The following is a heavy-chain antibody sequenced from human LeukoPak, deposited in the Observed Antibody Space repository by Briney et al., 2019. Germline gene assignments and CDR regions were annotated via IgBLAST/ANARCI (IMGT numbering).Heavy chain of an antibody. J-gene: IGHJ4*02. Sequence: GGSLRLSCAASGFTFSDYYMSWIRRAPGKGLEWVSYISSSGSTIYYADSVKGRFTISRDNAKNSLYLQMNSLRAEDTAVYYCAGRIAVAGFFDYWGQGTLVTVSS. V-gene: IGHV3-11*01. CDR3: AGRIAVAGFFDY. CDR2: ISSSGSTI. D-gene: IGHD6-19*01. CDR1: GFTFSDYY.